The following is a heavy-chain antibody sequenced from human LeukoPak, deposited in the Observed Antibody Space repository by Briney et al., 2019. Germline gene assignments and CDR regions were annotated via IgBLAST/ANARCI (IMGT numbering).Heavy chain of an antibody. CDR2: ISWNSGSI. V-gene: IGHV3-9*01. Sequence: GGSLRLSCAASGFAFDDYAMHWVRQAPGKGLEWVSGISWNSGSIGYADSVKGRFTISRDNAMNSLYLQMNSLRAEDTALYYCAKSGYSGYDLTYNWFDPWGQGTLVTVSS. CDR1: GFAFDDYA. D-gene: IGHD5-12*01. CDR3: AKSGYSGYDLTYNWFDP. J-gene: IGHJ5*02.